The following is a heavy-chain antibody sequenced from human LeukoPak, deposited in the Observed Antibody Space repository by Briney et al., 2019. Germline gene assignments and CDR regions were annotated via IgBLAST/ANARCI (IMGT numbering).Heavy chain of an antibody. CDR1: GGSISSGSYY. D-gene: IGHD3-22*01. CDR2: IYTSGST. CDR3: ARSPYYYDSSGYSQYYFDY. V-gene: IGHV4-61*02. Sequence: PSQTLSLTCNVSGGSISSGSYYWSWIRQPAGKGLEWIGRIYTSGSTNYNPSLRSRVTISVDTSKNQFSLKLSSVTAADTAVYYCARSPYYYDSSGYSQYYFDYWGQGTLVTVSS. J-gene: IGHJ4*02.